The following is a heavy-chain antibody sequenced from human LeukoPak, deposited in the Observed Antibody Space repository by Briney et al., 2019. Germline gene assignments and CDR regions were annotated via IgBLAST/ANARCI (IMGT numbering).Heavy chain of an antibody. CDR2: INPNSGAT. CDR1: GYTFTGYY. D-gene: IGHD2-2*01. Sequence: ASVKVSCKASGYTFTGYYIHWVRQAPGQGLDWMGWINPNSGATYYTQNFQGRVTMTRDTSINTVYMELSRLTSDDTAMHYCARAPIYCTSSSCGLAYFDYWGQGTLLTVSS. CDR3: ARAPIYCTSSSCGLAYFDY. V-gene: IGHV1-2*02. J-gene: IGHJ4*02.